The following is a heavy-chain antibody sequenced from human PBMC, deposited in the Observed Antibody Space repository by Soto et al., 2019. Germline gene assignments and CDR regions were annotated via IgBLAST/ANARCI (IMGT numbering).Heavy chain of an antibody. CDR3: ARDLVLAVAGSDNWFDP. V-gene: IGHV1-18*04. CDR2: ISSYNGNT. Sequence: ASVKVSCKASGYSFATYGFSWVRQAPGQGLEWMGWISSYNGNTNYAQKLQDRVTMTTDTSTSTAYMELRSLRSDDTAVYYCARDLVLAVAGSDNWFDPWGQGTLVTVSS. CDR1: GYSFATYG. D-gene: IGHD6-19*01. J-gene: IGHJ5*02.